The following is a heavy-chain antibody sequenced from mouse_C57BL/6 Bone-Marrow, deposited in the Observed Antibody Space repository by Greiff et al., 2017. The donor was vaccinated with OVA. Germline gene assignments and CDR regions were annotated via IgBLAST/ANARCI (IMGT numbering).Heavy chain of an antibody. CDR2: IHPNSGST. V-gene: IGHV1-64*01. Sequence: QVQLQQPGAELVKPGASVKLSCKASGYPFTSYWMHWVKQRPGPGLEWIGMIHPNSGSTNYNEKFKSKATLTVDKSSSTAYMQLSSLTSEDSAVYYWARLAPYYDYYYFDYWGQGTTLTVSS. CDR3: ARLAPYYDYYYFDY. D-gene: IGHD2-4*01. J-gene: IGHJ2*01. CDR1: GYPFTSYW.